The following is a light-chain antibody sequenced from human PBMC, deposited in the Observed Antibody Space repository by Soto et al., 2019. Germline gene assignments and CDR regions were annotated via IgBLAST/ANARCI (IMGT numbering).Light chain of an antibody. CDR2: KAS. Sequence: DIQMTQSPSTLSASVGDRVTITCRASQSVNSWLAWYQQKPGKAPELLIYKASNLENGVPSRFSGSGSGTEFTLTISGLQPDDFASYYCQQYNNYSGTFGQGTKVEIK. CDR1: QSVNSW. V-gene: IGKV1-5*03. CDR3: QQYNNYSGT. J-gene: IGKJ1*01.